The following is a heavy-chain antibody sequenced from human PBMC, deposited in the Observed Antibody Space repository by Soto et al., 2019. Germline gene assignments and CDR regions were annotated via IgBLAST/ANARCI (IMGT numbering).Heavy chain of an antibody. J-gene: IGHJ4*02. CDR3: AAAKLLPFEY. D-gene: IGHD2-15*01. CDR1: GFTFSVYK. V-gene: IGHV3-64D*06. CDR2: ISNQGDTT. Sequence: GGAVRLYCSTSGFTFSVYKMHWVRQAPGKGLEYVSGISNQGDTTYYADSVKGRFTISRDNSKNTLCFQMSSLRPEDTAVYYCAAAKLLPFEYWGQGTQVTVSS.